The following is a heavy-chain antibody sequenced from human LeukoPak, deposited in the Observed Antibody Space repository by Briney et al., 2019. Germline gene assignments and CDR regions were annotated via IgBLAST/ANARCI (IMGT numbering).Heavy chain of an antibody. J-gene: IGHJ6*02. CDR3: ARAKQSGVGMDV. CDR1: GFTFSSYG. D-gene: IGHD2-15*01. Sequence: GGSLRLSCAASGFTFSSYGMHWVRQAPGKGLEWVAVIWYGGSNKYYADSVKGRFTISRDNSKNTLYLQMNSLRAEDTAVYYCARAKQSGVGMDVWGQGTTVTVSS. V-gene: IGHV3-33*08. CDR2: IWYGGSNK.